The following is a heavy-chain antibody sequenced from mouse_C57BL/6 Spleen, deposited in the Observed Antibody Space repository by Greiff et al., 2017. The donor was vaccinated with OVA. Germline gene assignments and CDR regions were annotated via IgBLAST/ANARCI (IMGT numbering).Heavy chain of an antibody. V-gene: IGHV5-16*01. CDR3: ARAGGDWYFDV. J-gene: IGHJ1*03. D-gene: IGHD3-3*01. Sequence: EVMLVESEGGLVQPGSSMKLSCTASGSTFSDYYMAWVRQVPEKGLEWVANINYDGSSTYYLDSLKSRFIISRDNAKNILYLQMSSLKSEDTATYYCARAGGDWYFDVWAQGPRSPSPQ. CDR2: INYDGSST. CDR1: GSTFSDYY.